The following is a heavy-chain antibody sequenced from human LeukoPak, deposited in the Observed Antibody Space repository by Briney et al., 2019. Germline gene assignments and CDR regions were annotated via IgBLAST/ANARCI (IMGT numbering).Heavy chain of an antibody. CDR1: GGSFSGYY. CDR2: INHSGST. D-gene: IGHD3-3*01. V-gene: IGHV4-34*01. Sequence: SETLSLTRAVYGGSFSGYYWSWIRQPPGKGLEWIGEINHSGSTNYNPSLKSRVTISVDTSKNQFSLKLSSVTAADTAVYYCASRARGYDFWSGYRSFDYWGQGTLVTVSS. CDR3: ASRARGYDFWSGYRSFDY. J-gene: IGHJ4*02.